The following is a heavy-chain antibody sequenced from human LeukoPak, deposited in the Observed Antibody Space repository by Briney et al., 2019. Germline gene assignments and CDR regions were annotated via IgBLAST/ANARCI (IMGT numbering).Heavy chain of an antibody. D-gene: IGHD5-18*01. CDR2: IIPIFGTA. CDR3: ARDRGRYSYGSFNYYYYYGMDV. Sequence: GASVKVSCKASGGTFSSYAISWVRQAPGQGLEWMGGIIPIFGTANYAQKFQGRVTITADESTSTAYMELSSLRSEDTAVYYCARDRGRYSYGSFNYYYYYGMDVWGQGTTVTVSS. J-gene: IGHJ6*02. CDR1: GGTFSSYA. V-gene: IGHV1-69*13.